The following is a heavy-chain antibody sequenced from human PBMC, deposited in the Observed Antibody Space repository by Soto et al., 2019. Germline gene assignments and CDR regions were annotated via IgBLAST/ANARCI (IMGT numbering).Heavy chain of an antibody. CDR3: ARRYFDL. J-gene: IGHJ4*02. Sequence: PGGSLRLSCLASGFTFSDFWMQWVRQAPGKGLEWVANIKQDGSETHYADSVRGRFTIYRDNAKNSLFLQMTSLGVDDSALYSCARRYFDLWGQGTLVTVSS. V-gene: IGHV3-7*01. CDR1: GFTFSDFW. CDR2: IKQDGSET.